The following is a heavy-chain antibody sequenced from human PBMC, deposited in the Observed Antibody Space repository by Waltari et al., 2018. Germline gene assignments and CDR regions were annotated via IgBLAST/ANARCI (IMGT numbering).Heavy chain of an antibody. CDR2: IYHSGST. Sequence: QVQLQESGPGLVKPSETLSLTCAVSGYSISSGYYWGWIRQPPGKWLEWIGSIYHSGSTYYNPSLKSRVTISVDTSKNQFSLKLSSVTAADTAVYYCARLTGGNWFDPWGQGTLVTVSS. V-gene: IGHV4-38-2*01. D-gene: IGHD7-27*01. J-gene: IGHJ5*02. CDR1: GYSISSGYY. CDR3: ARLTGGNWFDP.